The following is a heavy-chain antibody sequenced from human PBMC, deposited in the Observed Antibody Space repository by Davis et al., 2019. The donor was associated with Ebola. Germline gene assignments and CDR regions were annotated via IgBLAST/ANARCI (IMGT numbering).Heavy chain of an antibody. CDR1: GGSISSYY. D-gene: IGHD3-9*01. CDR3: ARYVLRYFDWLSERGAFDI. V-gene: IGHV4-59*08. Sequence: SQTLSLTCTVSGGSISSYYWSWIRQPPGKGLEWIGYIYYSGSTYYNPSLKSRVTISVDTSKNQFSLKLSSVTAADTAVYYCARYVLRYFDWLSERGAFDIWGQGTMVTVSS. CDR2: IYYSGST. J-gene: IGHJ3*02.